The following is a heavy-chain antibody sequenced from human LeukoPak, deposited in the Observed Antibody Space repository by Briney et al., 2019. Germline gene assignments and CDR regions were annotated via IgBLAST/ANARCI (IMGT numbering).Heavy chain of an antibody. CDR3: AKEASGYSFSDW. CDR2: VSDSGVNT. V-gene: IGHV3-23*01. CDR1: GFSFSGYA. J-gene: IGHJ4*02. D-gene: IGHD1-26*01. Sequence: GGSLRLSCEASGFSFSGYAMSWVRQAPGKGLDWVSGVSDSGVNTYYADSVKGRFTISRDNSKYTLFLQMNSLGAEDTAIYYCAKEASGYSFSDWWGQGTLVTVSS.